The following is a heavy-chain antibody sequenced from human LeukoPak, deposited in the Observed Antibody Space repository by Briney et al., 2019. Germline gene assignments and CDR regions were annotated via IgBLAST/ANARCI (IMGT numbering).Heavy chain of an antibody. CDR2: INPSGGST. D-gene: IGHD1-7*01. Sequence: ASVKVSCKASGYTFTSYYMHWVRQAPGQGLEWTGIINPSGGSTSYAQKFQGRVTMTRDTSTSTVYMELSSLRSEDTAVYYCARARRITGTMYYFDYWGQGTLVTVSS. CDR3: ARARRITGTMYYFDY. J-gene: IGHJ4*02. V-gene: IGHV1-46*01. CDR1: GYTFTSYY.